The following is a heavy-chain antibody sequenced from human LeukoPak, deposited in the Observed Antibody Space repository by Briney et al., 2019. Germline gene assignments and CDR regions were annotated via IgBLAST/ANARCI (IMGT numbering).Heavy chain of an antibody. CDR2: ISSSSSYI. CDR3: ARSWDARLNFDY. D-gene: IGHD1-26*01. CDR1: GFTFSSYS. V-gene: IGHV3-21*01. J-gene: IGHJ4*02. Sequence: PGGSLRLSCAASGFTFSSYSMNWVRQAPGKGLEWVSSISSSSSYIYYADSVKGRFTISRDNSKNTVHLQMNDLRAEDTAVYYCARSWDARLNFDYWGQGTLVTVSS.